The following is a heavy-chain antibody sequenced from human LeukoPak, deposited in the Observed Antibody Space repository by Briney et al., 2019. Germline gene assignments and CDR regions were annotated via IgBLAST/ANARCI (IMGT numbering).Heavy chain of an antibody. CDR1: GGSISSVYY. J-gene: IGHJ4*02. CDR2: IYHRGST. D-gene: IGHD5-24*01. CDR3: ARDGSNYGDLDY. V-gene: IGHV4-38-2*02. Sequence: SETLSLTCAVSGGSISSVYYWGWIRQPPGKGLEGIGSIYHRGSTYYKPSLKSRFTISVDTPKNQFSLKLSSVTAADAAVYYCARDGSNYGDLDYWGQGTLVTVSS.